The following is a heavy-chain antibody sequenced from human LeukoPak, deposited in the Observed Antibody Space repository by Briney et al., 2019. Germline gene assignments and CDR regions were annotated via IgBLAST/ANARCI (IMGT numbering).Heavy chain of an antibody. Sequence: SETLSLTCTVSGGSISSYYWSWIRQPPGKGLEWIGYIYYSGSTNYNPPLKSRVTISVDTSKNQFSLKLSSVTAADTAVYYCARERAGSSWHEGWFDPWGQGTLVTVSS. D-gene: IGHD6-13*01. CDR2: IYYSGST. J-gene: IGHJ5*02. CDR1: GGSISSYY. V-gene: IGHV4-59*01. CDR3: ARERAGSSWHEGWFDP.